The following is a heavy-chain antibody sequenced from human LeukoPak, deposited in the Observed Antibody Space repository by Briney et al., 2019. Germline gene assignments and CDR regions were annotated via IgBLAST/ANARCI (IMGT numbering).Heavy chain of an antibody. V-gene: IGHV3-74*01. D-gene: IGHD3-10*01. J-gene: IGHJ5*02. CDR3: AKERFGELSWFGP. CDR1: GFTFSSYW. Sequence: GGSLRLSCAASGFTFSSYWMHWVRQAPGKGLVWVSRINSDGSSTSYADSVKGRFTISRDNSKNTLYLQMNSLRAEDTAVYYCAKERFGELSWFGPWGQGTLVTVSS. CDR2: INSDGSST.